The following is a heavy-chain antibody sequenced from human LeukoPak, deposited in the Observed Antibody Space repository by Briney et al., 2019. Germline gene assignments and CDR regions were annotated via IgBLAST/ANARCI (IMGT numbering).Heavy chain of an antibody. CDR3: ATRTAVTATAYFDF. D-gene: IGHD2-15*01. CDR1: GASISSGGYY. Sequence: SETLSLTCTVSGASISSGGYYWTWIRQHPGKGLEWIGYISYSGSTYYNPSLKSRITISIDTSKSQFSLKLSSVTAADTAVYYCATRTAVTATAYFDFWGQGTLVSVSS. CDR2: ISYSGST. V-gene: IGHV4-31*03. J-gene: IGHJ4*02.